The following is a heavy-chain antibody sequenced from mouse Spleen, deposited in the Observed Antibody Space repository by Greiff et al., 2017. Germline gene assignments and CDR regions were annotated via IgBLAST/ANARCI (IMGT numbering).Heavy chain of an antibody. CDR2: IYPGDGDT. CDR3: ARGGRGYAMDY. D-gene: IGHD3-3*01. V-gene: IGHV1-82*01. CDR1: GYAFSSSW. Sequence: VQGVESGPELVKPGASVKISCKASGYAFSSSWMNWVKQRPGKGLEWIGRIYPGDGDTNYNGKFKGKATLTADKSSSTAYMQLSSLTSEDSAVYFCARGGRGYAMDYWGQGTSVTVSS. J-gene: IGHJ4*01.